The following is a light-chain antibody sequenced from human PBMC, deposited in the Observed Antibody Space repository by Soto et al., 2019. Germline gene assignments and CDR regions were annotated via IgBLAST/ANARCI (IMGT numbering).Light chain of an antibody. V-gene: IGKV2-28*01. CDR1: QNLLHGNGYNY. Sequence: DIVMTQSPLSLPVTPGEPASISCRSSQNLLHGNGYNYLEWYLQKPGQSPQLLIYLGSTRASGVPVRFSGSGSGTDFTLKSSTVEAEDVGVYYCMQGLQVPFTFGPGTKVDIK. CDR2: LGS. CDR3: MQGLQVPFT. J-gene: IGKJ3*01.